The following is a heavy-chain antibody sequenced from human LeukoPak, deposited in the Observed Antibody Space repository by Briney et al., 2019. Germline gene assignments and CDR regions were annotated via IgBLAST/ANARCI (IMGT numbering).Heavy chain of an antibody. CDR2: IKQDGSEK. V-gene: IGHV3-7*03. J-gene: IGHJ4*02. CDR3: ASEPRWQSTDY. D-gene: IGHD5-24*01. CDR1: GFTLSSYW. Sequence: GGSLRLSCAASGFTLSSYWMSWVRQAPGKGLEWVANIKQDGSEKYYVDSVKGRFTISRDNAKNSLYLQMNSLRAEDTAVYYCASEPRWQSTDYWGQGTLVTVSS.